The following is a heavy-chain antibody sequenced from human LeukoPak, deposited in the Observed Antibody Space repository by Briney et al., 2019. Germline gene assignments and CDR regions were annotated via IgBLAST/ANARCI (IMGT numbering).Heavy chain of an antibody. J-gene: IGHJ4*02. D-gene: IGHD5-18*01. CDR2: IYTSGST. CDR3: ARGGLRGYSYGQRFDY. V-gene: IGHV4-61*02. Sequence: SETLSLTCTVSGGSISSGSYYWSWIRQPAGKGLEWIGRIYTSGSTNYNPSLKSRVTISVDTSKNQFSLKLSSVTAADTAVYYCARGGLRGYSYGQRFDYWGQGILVTVSS. CDR1: GGSISSGSYY.